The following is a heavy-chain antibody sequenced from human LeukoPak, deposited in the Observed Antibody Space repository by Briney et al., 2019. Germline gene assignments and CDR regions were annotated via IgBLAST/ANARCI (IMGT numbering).Heavy chain of an antibody. V-gene: IGHV3-23*01. CDR1: GFTFRSHA. CDR3: AKDFRIGYSAHFDL. J-gene: IGHJ4*02. CDR2: IYENGGTT. Sequence: GGSLRLSCVGSGFTFRSHAMSWVRQAPEKGLEFVSGIYENGGTTYYADSVKGRFSISRDNSKNTLYLQMDSLRGEDTAVYYCAKDFRIGYSAHFDLWGQGALVTVSS. D-gene: IGHD2-21*01.